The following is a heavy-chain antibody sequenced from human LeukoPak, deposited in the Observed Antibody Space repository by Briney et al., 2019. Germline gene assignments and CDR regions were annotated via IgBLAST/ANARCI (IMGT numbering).Heavy chain of an antibody. CDR1: GFTFSSYE. D-gene: IGHD6-19*01. V-gene: IGHV3-48*03. CDR2: ISSSGSTT. CDR3: ASRRAVTFDY. Sequence: PGGSLRLSCAASGFTFSSYEMNWVRQAPGKGLEWVSYISSSGSTTYYADSVKGRFTISRDNAKNSLYLQMNSLRAEDTAVYYCASRRAVTFDYWGQGTLVTVSS. J-gene: IGHJ4*02.